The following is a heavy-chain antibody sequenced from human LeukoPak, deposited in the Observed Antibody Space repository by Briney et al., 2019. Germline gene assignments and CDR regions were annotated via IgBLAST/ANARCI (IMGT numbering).Heavy chain of an antibody. J-gene: IGHJ4*01. D-gene: IGHD3-22*01. CDR3: AKDPDGRYWYESSAYY. Sequence: PGGSLRLSCAASGFTFSSYSMNWVRQAPGKGLEWVSSISSSSSYIYYADSVKGRFTISRDNAKNSLYLQMNSLRPEDTAFYYCAKDPDGRYWYESSAYYWGHGTLVTVSS. CDR2: ISSSSSYI. CDR1: GFTFSSYS. V-gene: IGHV3-21*04.